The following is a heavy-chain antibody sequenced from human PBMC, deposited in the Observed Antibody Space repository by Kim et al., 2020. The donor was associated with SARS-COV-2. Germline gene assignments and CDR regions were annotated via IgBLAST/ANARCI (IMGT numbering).Heavy chain of an antibody. CDR3: ARDSIQIRGYSGYDAADYYYSYGMDV. J-gene: IGHJ6*02. CDR1: GFTFSSYA. D-gene: IGHD5-12*01. Sequence: GGSLRLSCAASGFTFSSYAMHWVRQAPGKGLEWVAVISYDGSNKYYADSVKGRFTISRDNSKNTLYLQMNSLRAEDTSVYYCARDSIQIRGYSGYDAADYYYSYGMDVWGQGTTVTVSS. CDR2: ISYDGSNK. V-gene: IGHV3-30*04.